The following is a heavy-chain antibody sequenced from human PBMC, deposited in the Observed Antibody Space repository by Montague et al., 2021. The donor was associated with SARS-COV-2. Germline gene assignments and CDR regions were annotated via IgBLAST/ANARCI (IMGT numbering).Heavy chain of an antibody. Sequence: CAISGDSVSSNIATWNWIRQSPSRGLEWLGRTYYRSKWYNGYAESVKSRITIDPDTSKHQFSLHLNSVTPEDTAVYCCARIPVGSKYYFDFWGQGTLVTVSS. D-gene: IGHD2-2*01. J-gene: IGHJ4*02. V-gene: IGHV6-1*01. CDR1: GDSVSSNIAT. CDR2: TYYRSKWYN. CDR3: ARIPVGSKYYFDF.